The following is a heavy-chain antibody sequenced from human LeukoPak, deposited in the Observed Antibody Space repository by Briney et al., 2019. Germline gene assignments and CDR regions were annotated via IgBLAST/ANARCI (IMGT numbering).Heavy chain of an antibody. J-gene: IGHJ4*02. Sequence: GGSLRLSCAASGFTFSSYGMHWVRQAPGKGLEWVAVISYDGSNKYYADSVKGRFTISRDNSKNTLYLQVNSLRAEDTAVYYCAKGLFGYYSSNFDYWGQGTLVTVSS. CDR3: AKGLFGYYSSNFDY. D-gene: IGHD3-22*01. CDR1: GFTFSSYG. CDR2: ISYDGSNK. V-gene: IGHV3-30*18.